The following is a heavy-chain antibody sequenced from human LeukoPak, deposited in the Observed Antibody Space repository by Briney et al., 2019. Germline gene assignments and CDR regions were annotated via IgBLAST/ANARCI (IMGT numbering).Heavy chain of an antibody. CDR1: GGSVSISSYY. CDR3: ASLGTLRS. J-gene: IGHJ5*02. D-gene: IGHD3-10*01. V-gene: IGHV4-39*01. CDR2: ISYSGTN. Sequence: SETLSLTCTVSGGSVSISSYYWGWIRQPPGKGLEWIVSISYSGTNYNNPSLKSRVSISIDTSKNQFSVKLTSVTAADTAMYYCASLGTLRSWGQGTLVTVSS.